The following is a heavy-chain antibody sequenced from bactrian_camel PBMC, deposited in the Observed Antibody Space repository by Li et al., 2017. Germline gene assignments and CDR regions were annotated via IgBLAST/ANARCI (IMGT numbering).Heavy chain of an antibody. CDR1: PYTFSKYC. CDR3: ALVPLDREFVCPPEKDWPY. Sequence: VQLVESGGGSAQAGGSLRLSCGTSPYTFSKYCLAWFVRVPGKEREAVARIYSGDGHGIYADSVRGRFTISLDSAKKTAYLLMNSLKPEDTAMYYCALVPLDREFVCPPEKDWPYWGQGTQVTVSS. CDR2: IYSGDGHG. V-gene: IGHV3S42*01. J-gene: IGHJ4*01. D-gene: IGHD1*01.